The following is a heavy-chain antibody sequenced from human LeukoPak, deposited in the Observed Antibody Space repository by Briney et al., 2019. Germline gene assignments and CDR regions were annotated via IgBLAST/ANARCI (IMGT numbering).Heavy chain of an antibody. CDR3: ARGPLFDY. CDR1: GYIFTNYW. CDR2: ISAYNGNT. J-gene: IGHJ4*02. V-gene: IGHV1-18*04. Sequence: GESLKISCQVSGYIFTNYWIGWVRQAPGQGLEWMGWISAYNGNTNYAQKLQGRVTMTTDTSTSTAYMELRSLRSDDTAVYYCARGPLFDYWGQGTLVTVSS.